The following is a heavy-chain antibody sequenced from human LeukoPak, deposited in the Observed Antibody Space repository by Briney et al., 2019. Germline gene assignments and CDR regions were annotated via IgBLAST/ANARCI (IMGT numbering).Heavy chain of an antibody. CDR2: MNPITGGT. D-gene: IGHD3-10*01. CDR1: GYTFTDYY. J-gene: IGHJ6*04. CDR3: ARANYIYTSVDYSFGE. Sequence: ASVKVSCKSSGYTFTDYYMHWLRQAPGQGLQYMGWMNPITGGTNYAHHFQGRVTMTRDTSISTAYLELSRLTSDDTAVYYCARANYIYTSVDYSFGEWGKGTPVTVSS. V-gene: IGHV1-2*02.